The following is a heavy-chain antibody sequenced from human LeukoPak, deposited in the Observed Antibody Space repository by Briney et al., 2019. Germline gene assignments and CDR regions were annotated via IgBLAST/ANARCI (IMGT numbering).Heavy chain of an antibody. J-gene: IGHJ4*02. Sequence: PGGSLRLPCAASGFTFDDYAMHWVRQAPGKGLEWVSGISWNSGSIGYADSVKGRFTISRDNAKNSLYLQMNSLRAEDTALYYCAKGSAFIIVATIFDYWGQGTLVTVSS. D-gene: IGHD5-12*01. V-gene: IGHV3-9*01. CDR2: ISWNSGSI. CDR1: GFTFDDYA. CDR3: AKGSAFIIVATIFDY.